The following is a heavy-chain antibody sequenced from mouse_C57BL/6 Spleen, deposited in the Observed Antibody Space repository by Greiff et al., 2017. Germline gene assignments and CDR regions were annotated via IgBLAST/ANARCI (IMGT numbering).Heavy chain of an antibody. V-gene: IGHV1-76*01. Sequence: VQLQQSGAELVRPGASVKLSCKASGYTFTDYYINWVKQRPGQGLEWIAKIYPGSGNTNYNEKFKGKATLTAEKSSSTAYMQLSSLTSEDSAVYFCARVGYYYGRSPEAMDYWGQGTSVTVSS. CDR1: GYTFTDYY. CDR3: ARVGYYYGRSPEAMDY. J-gene: IGHJ4*01. CDR2: IYPGSGNT. D-gene: IGHD1-1*01.